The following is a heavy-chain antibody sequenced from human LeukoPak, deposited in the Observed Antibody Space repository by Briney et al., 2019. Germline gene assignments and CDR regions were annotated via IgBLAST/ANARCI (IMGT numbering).Heavy chain of an antibody. CDR1: GGPSTSVVYP. D-gene: IGHD5-24*01. Sequence: LSPTCAASGGPSTSVVYPGAGFRHPQGRGLEWIGYIYHSGSTYYNPSLKSRVTISVDRSKNQFSLKLSSVTAADTAVYYCARGGDGTRIDYWGQGTLVTVSS. CDR2: IYHSGST. V-gene: IGHV4-30-2*01. CDR3: ARGGDGTRIDY. J-gene: IGHJ4*02.